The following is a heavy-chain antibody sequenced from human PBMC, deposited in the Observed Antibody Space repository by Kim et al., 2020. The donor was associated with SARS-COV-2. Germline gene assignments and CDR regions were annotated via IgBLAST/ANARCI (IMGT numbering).Heavy chain of an antibody. CDR1: GGSISSYY. Sequence: SETLSLTCTVSGGSISSYYWSWIRQPPGKGLEWIGYIYYSGSTHYNPSLKSRVTISVDTSKNQFSLKLSSVTAADTAVYYCARALPSYGISSGYYGHDAFDIRGEGAMVTVSS. V-gene: IGHV4-59*01. CDR3: ARALPSYGISSGYYGHDAFDI. J-gene: IGHJ3*02. CDR2: IYYSGST. D-gene: IGHD3-3*01.